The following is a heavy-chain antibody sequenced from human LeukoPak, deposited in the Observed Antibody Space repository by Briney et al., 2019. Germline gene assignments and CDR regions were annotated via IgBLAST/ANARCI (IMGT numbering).Heavy chain of an antibody. CDR1: GFTFSSYW. D-gene: IGHD3-22*01. J-gene: IGHJ4*02. Sequence: GGSLRLSCAASGFTFSSYWMSWVRQAPGKGLEWVSYISSSGSTIYYADSVKGRFTISRDNAKNSLYLQMNSLRAEDTAVYYCARVHDSSGYFDYWGQGTLVTVSS. V-gene: IGHV3-48*04. CDR3: ARVHDSSGYFDY. CDR2: ISSSGSTI.